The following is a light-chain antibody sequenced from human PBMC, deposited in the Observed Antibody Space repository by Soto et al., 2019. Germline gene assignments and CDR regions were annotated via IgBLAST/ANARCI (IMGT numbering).Light chain of an antibody. CDR2: EGN. V-gene: IGLV2-23*01. Sequence: QSVLTQPASVSGSPGQSITISCTGSSSAVGSYRLVSWYQCHPGTVPKLIIYEGNKRPSGVSNRFSGSEPGNTASLTISGLQAEDEADYYCCSSAPSRTVVFGTGTKVTV. CDR3: CSSAPSRTVV. CDR1: SSAVGSYRL. J-gene: IGLJ1*01.